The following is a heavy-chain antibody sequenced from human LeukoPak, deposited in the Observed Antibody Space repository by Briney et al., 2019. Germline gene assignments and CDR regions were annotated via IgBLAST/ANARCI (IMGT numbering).Heavy chain of an antibody. CDR3: ARVGTYYYDSSGYYTRLAFDY. CDR2: IIPIFSTA. V-gene: IGHV1-69*13. J-gene: IGHJ4*02. Sequence: ASVKVSCKASGGTFSRYAISWVRQAPGQGLEWMGGIIPIFSTANYAQKFQGRVTITADESTSTAYMELSSLRSEDTAVYYCARVGTYYYDSSGYYTRLAFDYWGQGTLVTVSS. D-gene: IGHD3-22*01. CDR1: GGTFSRYA.